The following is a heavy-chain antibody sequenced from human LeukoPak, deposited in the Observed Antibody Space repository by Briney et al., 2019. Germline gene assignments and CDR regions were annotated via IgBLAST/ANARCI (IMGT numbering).Heavy chain of an antibody. J-gene: IGHJ4*02. CDR1: GFTFRSYA. CDR3: ASHYGDYAL. V-gene: IGHV3-30*14. Sequence: GGSLRLSCAASGFTFRSYAMHWVRQAPGKGLEWVAVISYDGSNKKYADSVKGRFTISRDNSKNTLYLQMNSLRAEDTAVYYCASHYGDYALWGQGTLVTVSS. CDR2: ISYDGSNK. D-gene: IGHD4-17*01.